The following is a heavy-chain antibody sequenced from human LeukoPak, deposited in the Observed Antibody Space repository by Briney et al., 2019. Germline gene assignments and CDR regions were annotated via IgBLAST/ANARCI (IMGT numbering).Heavy chain of an antibody. V-gene: IGHV3-30*18. Sequence: PGRSLRLSCAASGFTFSSYGMHWARQAPGKGLEWVAVISYDGSNKYYADSVKGRFTISRDNSKDTLYLQMNSLRAEDTAVYYCAKGTNTAMAPGDYWGQGTLVTVSS. J-gene: IGHJ4*02. D-gene: IGHD5-18*01. CDR1: GFTFSSYG. CDR2: ISYDGSNK. CDR3: AKGTNTAMAPGDY.